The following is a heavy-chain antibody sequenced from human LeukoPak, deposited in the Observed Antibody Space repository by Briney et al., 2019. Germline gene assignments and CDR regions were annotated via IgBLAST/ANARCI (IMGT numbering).Heavy chain of an antibody. Sequence: PGGSLRLSWAASGFTFSSYTMNWVRQAPGKGLEWVSSISGSDGRTFYADSVKGRFTISRDNSQNTLYMQMSSLRAEDTAIYYCTRRGGSTGWGAFDYWGQGTLITVSS. D-gene: IGHD6-19*01. J-gene: IGHJ4*02. CDR3: TRRGGSTGWGAFDY. V-gene: IGHV3-23*01. CDR1: GFTFSSYT. CDR2: ISGSDGRT.